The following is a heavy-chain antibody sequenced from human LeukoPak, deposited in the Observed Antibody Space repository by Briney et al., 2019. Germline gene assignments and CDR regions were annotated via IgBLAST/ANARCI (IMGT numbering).Heavy chain of an antibody. V-gene: IGHV1-2*02. Sequence: GASVKVSCKASGYTFTGYYMHWVRQAPGQGLEWMGWINPNSGGTNYAQKFQGRVTMTRDTSISTAYMELSRLRSDDTAVYYCARGRHGLYNWFDPWGQGTLVTVSS. J-gene: IGHJ5*02. CDR1: GYTFTGYY. CDR3: ARGRHGLYNWFDP. CDR2: INPNSGGT. D-gene: IGHD3/OR15-3a*01.